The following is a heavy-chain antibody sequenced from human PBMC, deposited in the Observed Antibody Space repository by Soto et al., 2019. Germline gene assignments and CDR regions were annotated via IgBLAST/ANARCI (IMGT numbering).Heavy chain of an antibody. V-gene: IGHV1-8*01. CDR3: ARGENCGGDCPHEY. CDR2: MNPNIGNT. J-gene: IGHJ4*02. D-gene: IGHD2-21*02. Sequence: ASVNVSCKASGYTFTSYDINWVRQATGQGLEWMGWMNPNIGNTGYAQKFQGRVTMTRKTSISTAYMELSSLRSEDTAVYYCARGENCGGDCPHEYWGQGNMVTVSS. CDR1: GYTFTSYD.